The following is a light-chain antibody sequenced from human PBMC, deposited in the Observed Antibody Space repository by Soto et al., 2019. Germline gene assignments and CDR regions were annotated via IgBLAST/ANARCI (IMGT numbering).Light chain of an antibody. CDR1: QSVTSTS. CDR2: GAS. Sequence: EIVLPQSPGTLSLSPGERATLSCRASQSVTSTSLAWYQQKPGQAPRLLIYGASSRATDIPDRFSGSGSGTDFTLIISRLEPEDFAVYYCQQYATPPETFGQGTKVEIK. J-gene: IGKJ1*01. V-gene: IGKV3-20*01. CDR3: QQYATPPET.